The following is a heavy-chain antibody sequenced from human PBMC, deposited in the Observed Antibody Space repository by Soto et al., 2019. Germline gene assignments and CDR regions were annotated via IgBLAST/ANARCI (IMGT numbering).Heavy chain of an antibody. CDR1: GFTFSNFS. CDR3: ATSGSMELGFCSSTSCYDY. J-gene: IGHJ4*02. Sequence: GGSLRLSCVGSGFTFSNFSINWVRQAPGKGLEWVSSISSRSDIYYADSLKGRFTISRDNAKNSVSLQMNSLRAEDAAVYYCATSGSMELGFCSSTSCYDYWGQGTLVTVSS. V-gene: IGHV3-21*01. CDR2: ISSRSDI. D-gene: IGHD2-2*01.